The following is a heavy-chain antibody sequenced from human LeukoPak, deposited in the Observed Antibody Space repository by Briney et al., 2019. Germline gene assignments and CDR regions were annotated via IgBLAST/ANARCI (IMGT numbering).Heavy chain of an antibody. D-gene: IGHD3-3*01. V-gene: IGHV3-48*03. CDR3: ASHGDDYYYYGMDV. CDR1: GFTFSSYE. J-gene: IGHJ6*02. CDR2: ISSSGGTI. Sequence: RGSLRLSCAASGFTFSSYEMNWVRQAPGKGLEWVSYISSSGGTIYYADSVKGRFTISRDNAKNSLYLQMNSLRAEDTAVYYCASHGDDYYYYGMDVWGQGTTVTVSS.